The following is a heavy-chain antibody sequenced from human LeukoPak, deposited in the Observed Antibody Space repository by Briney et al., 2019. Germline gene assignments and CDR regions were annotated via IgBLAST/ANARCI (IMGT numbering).Heavy chain of an antibody. V-gene: IGHV3-74*01. CDR2: ISPTGSTT. CDR1: GFSFSGHW. CDR3: ARVGYSSGWYRN. Sequence: GGSLRLSCTASGFSFSGHWMHWARQLPGKGLVWVSRISPTGSTTSYADSVKGRFTVSRDNAKNTLYLQVNNLRAEDTAVYYCARVGYSSGWYRNWGQGTLVTVSS. J-gene: IGHJ4*02. D-gene: IGHD6-19*01.